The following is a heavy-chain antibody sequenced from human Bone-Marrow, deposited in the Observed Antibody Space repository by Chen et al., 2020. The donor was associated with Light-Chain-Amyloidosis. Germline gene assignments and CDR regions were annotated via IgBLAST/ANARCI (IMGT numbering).Heavy chain of an antibody. J-gene: IGHJ5*02. V-gene: IGHV4-39*01. CDR3: ARAVDYSNYGWFDP. CDR2: VYYSGRT. Sequence: QVQLQESGRGLMQPSETLSLTCSVSGGSTRSSSHYWGWIRQPPRKGLEWIGSVYYSGRTYYSPSLKSRVSISIDTSKNQFTLRLTSVTAADSAVYFCARAVDYSNYGWFDPWGQGTLVTVSS. CDR1: GGSTRSSSHY. D-gene: IGHD4-4*01.